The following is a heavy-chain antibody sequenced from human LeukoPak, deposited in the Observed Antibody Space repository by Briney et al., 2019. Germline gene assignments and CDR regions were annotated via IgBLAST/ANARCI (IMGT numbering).Heavy chain of an antibody. CDR3: ARDRDYDFWSGYRALDP. V-gene: IGHV3-48*02. D-gene: IGHD3-3*01. Sequence: GGSLRLSCAASGFTFSSYSMNWVRQSPGKGLEWVSYISGVGISGTSSTIYYADSVKGRFTISRDNGKNLVYLQMNNVRDEDTAVYYCARDRDYDFWSGYRALDPWGQGTLVTVSS. J-gene: IGHJ5*02. CDR1: GFTFSSYS. CDR2: ISGVGISGTSSTI.